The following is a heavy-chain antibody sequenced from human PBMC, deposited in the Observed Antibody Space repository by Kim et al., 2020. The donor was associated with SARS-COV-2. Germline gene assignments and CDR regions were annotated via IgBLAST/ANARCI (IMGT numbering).Heavy chain of an antibody. D-gene: IGHD3-10*01. Sequence: GGSLRLSCAASGFTFSSYSMNWVRQAPGKGLEWVSSIGSSSSYIYYADSVKGRFTISRDNAKNSLYLQMNSLRAEDTAVYYCARDRVVRGVRTDYWGQGTLVTVSS. CDR2: IGSSSSYI. J-gene: IGHJ4*02. CDR1: GFTFSSYS. V-gene: IGHV3-21*01. CDR3: ARDRVVRGVRTDY.